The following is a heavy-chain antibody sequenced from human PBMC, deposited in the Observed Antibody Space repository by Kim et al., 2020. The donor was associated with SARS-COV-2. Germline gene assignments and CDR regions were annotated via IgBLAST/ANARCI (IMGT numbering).Heavy chain of an antibody. CDR2: SYI. V-gene: IGHV3-21*01. Sequence: SYIYYADSVKGRFTISRDNAKNSLYLQMNSLRAEDTAVYYCARDGIFPSWGQGTLVTVSS. D-gene: IGHD2-15*01. CDR3: ARDGIFPS. J-gene: IGHJ5*02.